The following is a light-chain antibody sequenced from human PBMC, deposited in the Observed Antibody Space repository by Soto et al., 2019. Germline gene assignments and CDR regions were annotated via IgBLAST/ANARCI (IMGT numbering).Light chain of an antibody. CDR2: EVS. J-gene: IGLJ1*01. CDR1: TIDVDAYKY. V-gene: IGLV2-14*01. CDR3: STYTDKTYI. Sequence: QSALTQPASVTGTPGQSISISCTTSTIDVDAYKYISWYRQHPGEAPKIIIYEVSNRPSGISNRFSGSKSGNTGSLTISGLQTEDEAEYFCSTYTDKTYIFGSGTKGTV.